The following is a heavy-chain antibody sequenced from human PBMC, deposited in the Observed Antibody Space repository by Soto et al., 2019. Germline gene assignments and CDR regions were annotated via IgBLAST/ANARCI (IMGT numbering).Heavy chain of an antibody. D-gene: IGHD3-22*01. J-gene: IGHJ4*02. V-gene: IGHV1-46*01. CDR3: ARDLGPLDYYDSSKPQYYFDY. CDR2: INPSGGST. CDR1: GYTFTSYY. Sequence: ASVKVSCKASGYTFTSYYMHWVRQAPGQGLEWMGIINPSGGSTSYAQKFQGRVTMTRDTSTSTAYMELSSLRSEDTAVYYCARDLGPLDYYDSSKPQYYFDYWGQGTLVTVSS.